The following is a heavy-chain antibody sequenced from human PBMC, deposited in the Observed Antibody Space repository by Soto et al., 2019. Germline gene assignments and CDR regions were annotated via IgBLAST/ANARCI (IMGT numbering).Heavy chain of an antibody. CDR1: GYTFTNFG. CDR3: VIGGTPIDH. J-gene: IGHJ5*02. V-gene: IGHV1-18*01. CDR2: ISAYNGNT. Sequence: QVQLVQSGAEVKKPGASVKVSCKASGYTFTNFGISWVRQAPGQGLEWMGWISAYNGNTNDAQNFQGRFTRTTDTSPSTVYMSVRSLSSDETAVYCCVIGGTPIDHWGQGTLVSVSS. D-gene: IGHD3-16*01.